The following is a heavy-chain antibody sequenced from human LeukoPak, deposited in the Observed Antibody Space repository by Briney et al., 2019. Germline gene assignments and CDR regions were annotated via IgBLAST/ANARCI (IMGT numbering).Heavy chain of an antibody. CDR2: INHSGST. Sequence: SETLSLTCAVYGGSFSGYYWSWIRQPPGKGLEWIGAINHSGSTNYNPSLKSRVTISVDTSKNQFSLKLSSVTAADTAVYYCARVGYYYYMDVWGKGTTVTVSS. CDR1: GGSFSGYY. CDR3: ARVGYYYYMDV. J-gene: IGHJ6*03. V-gene: IGHV4-34*01.